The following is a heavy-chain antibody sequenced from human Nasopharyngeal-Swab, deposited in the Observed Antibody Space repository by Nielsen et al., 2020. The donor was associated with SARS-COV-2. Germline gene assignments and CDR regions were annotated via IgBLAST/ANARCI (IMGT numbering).Heavy chain of an antibody. D-gene: IGHD5-18*01. J-gene: IGHJ4*02. CDR2: INPNSGGT. CDR3: AREGEYSYGVPHFDY. V-gene: IGHV1-2*02. CDR1: GYTFTGYY. Sequence: ASVKVSCKASGYTFTGYYMHWVRQAPGQGLEWMGWINPNSGGTNYAQKFQGRVTMTRDTSISTAYMEMSRLRSDDTALYYCAREGEYSYGVPHFDYWGQGTLVTVSS.